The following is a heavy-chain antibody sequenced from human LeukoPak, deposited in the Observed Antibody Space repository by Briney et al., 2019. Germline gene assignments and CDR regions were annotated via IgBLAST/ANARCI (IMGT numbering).Heavy chain of an antibody. V-gene: IGHV3-64D*09. CDR2: ISSNGGST. Sequence: GGSLRLSCLAYGFNFSNYGRHWVRQAPGKGLEYVSAISSNGGSTEYVDSVKGRFTISRDNSKNTLYLQMSSLRPEDTAVYYCVKAPYCSNGVCYGSGDYWGQGTPVTVSS. J-gene: IGHJ4*02. CDR1: GFNFSNYG. CDR3: VKAPYCSNGVCYGSGDY. D-gene: IGHD2-8*01.